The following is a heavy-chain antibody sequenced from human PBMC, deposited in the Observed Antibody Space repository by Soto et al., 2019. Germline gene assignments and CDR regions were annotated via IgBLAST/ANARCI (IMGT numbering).Heavy chain of an antibody. V-gene: IGHV2-5*02. CDR2: IYWDDDR. Sequence: QITLKESGPMLVRPTQTLTLTCTFSGFSLSTSGVAVAWIRQPPGEALEWLALIYWDDDRRYNSSLKSRLTIXXDTSKDQVVLTMTNMDPMDTARYFCAHSQRGPRDFWGPGILVTVSS. CDR3: AHSQRGPRDF. J-gene: IGHJ4*02. CDR1: GFSLSTSGVA. D-gene: IGHD5-12*01.